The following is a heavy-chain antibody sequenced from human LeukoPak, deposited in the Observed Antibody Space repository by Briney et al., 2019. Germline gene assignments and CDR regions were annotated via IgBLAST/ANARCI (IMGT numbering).Heavy chain of an antibody. CDR3: ARRIVVVTARNWYFDL. CDR2: ISSSGSTI. V-gene: IGHV3-11*01. J-gene: IGHJ2*01. CDR1: GFTFSDYY. Sequence: GGSLRLSCAASGFTFSDYYMSWIRQAPGKGLEWVSYISSSGSTIYYADSVKGRFTISRDNAKNSLYLQMTSLRAEDTAVYYCARRIVVVTARNWYFDLWGRGTLVTVSS. D-gene: IGHD2-21*02.